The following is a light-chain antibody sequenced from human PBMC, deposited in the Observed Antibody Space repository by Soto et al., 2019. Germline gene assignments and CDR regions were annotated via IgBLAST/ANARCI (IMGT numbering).Light chain of an antibody. J-gene: IGKJ1*01. V-gene: IGKV3-15*01. Sequence: EIVMTQSPATLSVSPGERATLSCRASQSLGSTLAWYQQKPGQAPRLLIYGASTRATGIPGRFSGTGSGTEFTLTITSLQSEDFTVYSCLQYHNLWAFGQGTKVEIK. CDR3: LQYHNLWA. CDR1: QSLGST. CDR2: GAS.